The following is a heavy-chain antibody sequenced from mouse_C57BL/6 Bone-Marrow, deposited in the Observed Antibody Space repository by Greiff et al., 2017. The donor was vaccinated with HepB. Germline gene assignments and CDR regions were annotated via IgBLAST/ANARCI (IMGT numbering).Heavy chain of an antibody. CDR2: IYPGGGYT. J-gene: IGHJ2*01. CDR1: GYTFTNYW. D-gene: IGHD1-1*01. CDR3: ERGYYGSSIYFDY. Sequence: QVQLQQSGAELVRPGTSVKMSCKASGYTFTNYWIGWAKQRPGHGLEWIGDIYPGGGYTNYNEKFKGKATLTADKSSSTAYMQFSSLTSEDSAIYYCERGYYGSSIYFDYWGQGTTLTVSS. V-gene: IGHV1-63*01.